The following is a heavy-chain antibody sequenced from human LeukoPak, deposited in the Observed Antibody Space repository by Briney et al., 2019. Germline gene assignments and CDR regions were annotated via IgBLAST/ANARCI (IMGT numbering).Heavy chain of an antibody. CDR1: GFTFSSYR. J-gene: IGHJ4*02. CDR3: ARDRSDRYNKNDF. Sequence: GGSLRLPCAASGFTFSSYRMNWVRQAPGKGLEWVTYISSSSSTIYYADSVKGRFTISRDNGKNSLYLQMNSLRAEDTAVYFCARDRSDRYNKNDFWGQGTLVTVSS. V-gene: IGHV3-48*04. D-gene: IGHD5-24*01. CDR2: ISSSSSTI.